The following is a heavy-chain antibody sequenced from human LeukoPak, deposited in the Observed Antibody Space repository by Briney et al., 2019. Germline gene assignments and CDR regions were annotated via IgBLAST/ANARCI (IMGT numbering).Heavy chain of an antibody. CDR2: IYCSGST. J-gene: IGHJ4*02. CDR3: ARHPRDGYNPRYFDY. D-gene: IGHD5-24*01. CDR1: GGSISSSSYY. V-gene: IGHV4-39*01. Sequence: PSETLSLTCTVSGGSISSSSYYWGWIRQPPGKGLEWIGSIYCSGSTYYNPSLKSRVTISVDTSKNQFSLKLSSVTAADTAVYYCARHPRDGYNPRYFDYWGQGTLVTVSS.